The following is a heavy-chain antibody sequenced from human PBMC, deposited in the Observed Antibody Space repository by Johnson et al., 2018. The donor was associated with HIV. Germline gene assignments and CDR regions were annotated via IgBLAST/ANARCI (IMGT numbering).Heavy chain of an antibody. CDR1: GFTFSDYY. D-gene: IGHD1-26*01. V-gene: IGHV3-33*08. CDR3: AGRGLYSGSYPI. J-gene: IGHJ3*02. Sequence: QVQLVESGGGLVKPEGSLRLSCAASGFTFSDYYMSWIRQAPGKGLEWVAVIWYDGSNKYYADSVKGRFTISRDNSKNTLYLKMNSRRAEDTAVYYCAGRGLYSGSYPIWGQGTMVTVSS. CDR2: IWYDGSNK.